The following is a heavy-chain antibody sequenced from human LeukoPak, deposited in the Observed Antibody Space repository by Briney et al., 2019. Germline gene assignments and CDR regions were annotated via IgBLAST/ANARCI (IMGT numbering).Heavy chain of an antibody. J-gene: IGHJ4*02. CDR2: INPNSGGT. CDR3: ARGPPLRAYYFDY. V-gene: IGHV1-2*04. CDR1: GYTFTGYY. Sequence: ASVKVSCKASGYTFTGYYMHRVRQAPGQGLEWMGWINPNSGGTNYAQKFQGWVTMTRDTSISTAYMELSRLRSDDTAVYYCARGPPLRAYYFDYWGQGTLVTVSS. D-gene: IGHD3-10*01.